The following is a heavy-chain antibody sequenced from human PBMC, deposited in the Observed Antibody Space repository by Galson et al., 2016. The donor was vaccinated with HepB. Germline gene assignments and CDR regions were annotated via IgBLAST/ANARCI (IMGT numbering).Heavy chain of an antibody. V-gene: IGHV3-15*01. CDR3: IHDWDYNYGMNV. Sequence: SLRLPCAGSGFTFSLAWMTWVRQAPGKGLEWVGRMKSKGSGGTTDYAAPVQGRFSIARDDSKNELYLQMNSLTTEDTAVYYCIHDWDYNYGMNVWGQGTTVTVSS. CDR2: MKSKGSGGTT. J-gene: IGHJ6*02. D-gene: IGHD3-9*01. CDR1: GFTFSLAW.